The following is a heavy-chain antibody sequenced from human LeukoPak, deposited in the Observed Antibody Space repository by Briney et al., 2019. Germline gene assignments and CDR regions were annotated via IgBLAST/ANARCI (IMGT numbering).Heavy chain of an antibody. Sequence: SETLSLTCTVSGGSIGTHHWTWIRQPPGKGLEWIGYIYYSGSTNYNPSLKSRVTISVDTSKNQFSLKLSSVTAAGTAIYYCARDRNTWSYWGQGTLVTVSS. V-gene: IGHV4-59*11. CDR1: GGSIGTHH. CDR3: ARDRNTWSY. CDR2: IYYSGST. D-gene: IGHD1-14*01. J-gene: IGHJ4*02.